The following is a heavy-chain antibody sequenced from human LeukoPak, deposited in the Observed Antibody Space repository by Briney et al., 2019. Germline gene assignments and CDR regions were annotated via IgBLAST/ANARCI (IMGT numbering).Heavy chain of an antibody. CDR3: AREGQYDILTGYYDWGYFDY. V-gene: IGHV3-21*01. CDR1: GFTFSSYS. CDR2: ISSSSGYI. Sequence: SGGSLRLSCAASGFTFSSYSMNWVRQAPGKGLEWVSFISSSSGYIYYADSVKGRFTISRDNAKNSLYLQMNSLRAEDTAVYYCAREGQYDILTGYYDWGYFDYWGQGTLVTVSS. D-gene: IGHD3-9*01. J-gene: IGHJ4*02.